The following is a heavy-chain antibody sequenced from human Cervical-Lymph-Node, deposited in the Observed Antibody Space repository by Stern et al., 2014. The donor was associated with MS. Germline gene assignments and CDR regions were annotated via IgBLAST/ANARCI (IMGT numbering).Heavy chain of an antibody. D-gene: IGHD6-19*01. CDR3: ASSYSGWDNPYHFYGMDV. CDR2: ILPISGKT. Sequence: VQLVESGAEVKKPGSSVKVSCKASGGIFSRYAFSWVRQAAGQGLEWMGGILPISGKTNYAQKFQGRVTGIADESTSTAYVELSSLTSEDAAVYYCASSYSGWDNPYHFYGMDVWGQGTAVTVSS. V-gene: IGHV1-69*01. J-gene: IGHJ6*02. CDR1: GGIFSRYA.